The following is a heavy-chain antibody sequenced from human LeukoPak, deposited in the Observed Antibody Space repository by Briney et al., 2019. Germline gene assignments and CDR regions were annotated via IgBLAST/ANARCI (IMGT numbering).Heavy chain of an antibody. CDR2: INTDTGNP. D-gene: IGHD6-13*01. V-gene: IGHV7-4-1*02. Sequence: ASVKVSCKASGYTFSHYAMNWVRQAPGQGPQWMGWINTDTGNPTYVHDFIGRYVFSLDSSVSTAYLQISSLKAEDTAVYYCARDQSSSWSSYYYMDVWAKGTTVTVSS. J-gene: IGHJ6*03. CDR3: ARDQSSSWSSYYYMDV. CDR1: GYTFSHYA.